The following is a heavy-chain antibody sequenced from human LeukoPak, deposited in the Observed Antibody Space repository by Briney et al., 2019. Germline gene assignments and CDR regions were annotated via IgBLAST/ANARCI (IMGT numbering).Heavy chain of an antibody. CDR3: AKDVYGDYGGLDY. CDR2: TRGSDGST. J-gene: IGHJ4*02. CDR1: GFPFSTYA. Sequence: GGSLRPSCAASGFPFSTYAMSWVRQAPGKGLEWVSSTRGSDGSTYYADSVKGRFAISRDNSKNTLYLQMNSLRAEDTAVYYCAKDVYGDYGGLDYWGQGTLVTVSS. V-gene: IGHV3-23*01. D-gene: IGHD4-17*01.